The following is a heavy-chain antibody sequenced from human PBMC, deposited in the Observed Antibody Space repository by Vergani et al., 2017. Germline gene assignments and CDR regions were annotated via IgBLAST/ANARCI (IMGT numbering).Heavy chain of an antibody. J-gene: IGHJ5*02. CDR2: IYYSGST. Sequence: QLQLQESGPGLVKPSETLSLTCTVSGGSISSSSYYWGWIRQPPGKGLEWIWSIYYSGSTYYNPSLKSRVTISVDTSKNQFSLKLSPVTAADTAVYYCASIVIVVVPAAIGWFDPWGQGTLVTVSS. CDR1: GGSISSSSYY. D-gene: IGHD2-2*02. V-gene: IGHV4-39*07. CDR3: ASIVIVVVPAAIGWFDP.